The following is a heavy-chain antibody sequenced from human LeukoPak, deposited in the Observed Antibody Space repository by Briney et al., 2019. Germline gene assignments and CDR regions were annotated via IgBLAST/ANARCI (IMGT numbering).Heavy chain of an antibody. V-gene: IGHV4-59*01. CDR2: AYYSGTA. J-gene: IGHJ5*02. D-gene: IGHD2-2*01. CDR3: ARHVGYCSSTRCISWCDP. Sequence: SETLSLTCTVSGASITSYYWSWIRQPPGKGLEWLASAYYSGTAKYNPSLKSRVTMSVDTSKSQFSLNLSSVIAADTAVYYCARHVGYCSSTRCISWCDPWGQGILVTVSS. CDR1: GASITSYY.